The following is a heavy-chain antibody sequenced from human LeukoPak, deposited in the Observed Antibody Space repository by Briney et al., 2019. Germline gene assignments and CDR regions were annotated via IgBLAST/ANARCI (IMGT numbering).Heavy chain of an antibody. D-gene: IGHD3-3*01. CDR3: GRHSSLGSGYYY. J-gene: IGHJ4*02. Sequence: PSETLSLTCSVSGGSISSSSHCWGWIRQPPGKGLEWIGSISYSGSTYYNPSLKSRVTITVDTSKNQFSLKLTSVTAADTAVYYCGRHSSLGSGYYYWGQGTLVTVSS. CDR2: ISYSGST. V-gene: IGHV4-39*01. CDR1: GGSISSSSHC.